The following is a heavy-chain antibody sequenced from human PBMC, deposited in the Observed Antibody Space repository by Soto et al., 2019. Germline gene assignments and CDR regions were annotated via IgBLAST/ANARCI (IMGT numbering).Heavy chain of an antibody. CDR3: VSWQTTADY. V-gene: IGHV3-30-3*01. J-gene: IGHJ4*02. Sequence: GGSLRLSCAASGFAFSTYAMHWVRQAPGKGLEWVAVISYDGSDKWYADSVKGRFTIARDNSKNTVSLQMNSLRGEDTAVYYCVSWQTTADYWGQGTLVTVSS. CDR2: ISYDGSDK. CDR1: GFAFSTYA. D-gene: IGHD4-4*01.